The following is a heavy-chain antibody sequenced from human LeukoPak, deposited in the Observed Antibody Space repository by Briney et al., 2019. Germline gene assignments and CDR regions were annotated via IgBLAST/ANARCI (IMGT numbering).Heavy chain of an antibody. J-gene: IGHJ4*02. CDR1: GGSISSGGYS. CDR2: IYHSGST. CDR3: ARARPGEYYDSSGHFDY. D-gene: IGHD3-22*01. V-gene: IGHV4-30-2*01. Sequence: SGTLSLTCAVSGGSISSGGYSWSWIRQPPGKGLEWIGYIYHSGSTYYNPSLKSRVTISVDRSKNQFSLKLSSVTAADTAVYYCARARPGEYYDSSGHFDYWGQGTLVTVSS.